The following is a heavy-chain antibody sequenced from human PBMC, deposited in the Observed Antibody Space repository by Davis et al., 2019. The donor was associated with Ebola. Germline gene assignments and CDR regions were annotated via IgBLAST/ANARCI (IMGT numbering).Heavy chain of an antibody. J-gene: IGHJ6*02. CDR2: IKQDGSEK. CDR1: GFSFSSYW. Sequence: PGGSLRLSCAASGFSFSSYWMSWVRQAPGKGLEWVASIKQDGSEKYYVDSVKGQFTISRDNAKNSLYLQMNSLRAEDTAVYYCLYGMDVWGQGTTVTVSS. CDR3: LYGMDV. V-gene: IGHV3-7*01.